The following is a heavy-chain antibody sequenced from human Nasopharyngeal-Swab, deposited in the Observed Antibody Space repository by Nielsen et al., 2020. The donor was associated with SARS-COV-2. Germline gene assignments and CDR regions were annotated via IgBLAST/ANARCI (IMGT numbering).Heavy chain of an antibody. CDR3: AKRGSGGHFGY. J-gene: IGHJ4*02. D-gene: IGHD3-10*01. CDR2: ITNTGTSR. CDR1: EFSFSTYG. Sequence: GESLKISCAASEFSFSTYGMSWVRQAAGRGLEWVSTITNTGTSRYYADSVRGRFTISRDNSKNTAYLQMNSLRVEDTAIYYCAKRGSGGHFGYWGQGTLVTVSS. V-gene: IGHV3-23*01.